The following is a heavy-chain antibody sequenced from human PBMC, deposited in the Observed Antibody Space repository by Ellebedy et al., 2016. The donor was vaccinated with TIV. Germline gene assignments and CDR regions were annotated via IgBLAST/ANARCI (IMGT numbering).Heavy chain of an antibody. J-gene: IGHJ4*02. CDR3: ARVGRGQQLVFRY. CDR2: IYHSGST. CDR1: GGSISSSDW. D-gene: IGHD6-13*01. Sequence: GSLRLSXAVSGGSISSSDWWSWVRQPPGKGLEWIGEIYHSGSTNYNPSLKSRVTISVDKSKNQFSLKLSSVTAADTAVYYCARVGRGQQLVFRYWGQGTLVTVSS. V-gene: IGHV4-4*02.